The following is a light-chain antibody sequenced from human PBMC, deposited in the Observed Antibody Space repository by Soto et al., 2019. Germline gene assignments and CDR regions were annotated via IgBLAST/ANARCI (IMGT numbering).Light chain of an antibody. J-gene: IGLJ3*02. CDR3: SSYTTSNTQV. CDR1: SSDVGTYNY. CDR2: DVR. Sequence: QSALTQPASVSGSPGQSITISCTGTSSDVGTYNYVSWYQHRPGKAPKLMIYDVRYRPSGVSNRFSGSKSANTASLTISWLQAEDEADYYCSSYTTSNTQVFGGGTKLTVL. V-gene: IGLV2-14*01.